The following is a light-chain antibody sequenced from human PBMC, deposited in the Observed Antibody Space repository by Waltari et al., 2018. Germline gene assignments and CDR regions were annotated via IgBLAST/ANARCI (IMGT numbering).Light chain of an antibody. CDR2: GKN. Sequence: SSELTQDPAVSVALGQTVRITCQGDSLRSYYASWYQQKPGQAPVLVVYGKNNRHSGIPDRVSGYSSGNTASLTITGAQAEDEADYYCNSRDSSGNHVVFGGGTKLTVL. CDR1: SLRSYY. CDR3: NSRDSSGNHVV. J-gene: IGLJ2*01. V-gene: IGLV3-19*01.